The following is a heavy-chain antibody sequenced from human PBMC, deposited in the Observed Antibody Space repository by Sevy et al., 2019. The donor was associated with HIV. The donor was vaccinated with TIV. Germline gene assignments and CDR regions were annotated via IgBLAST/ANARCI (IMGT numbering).Heavy chain of an antibody. D-gene: IGHD6-6*01. V-gene: IGHV3-73*01. Sequence: GGSLRLSRAASGFMFSDAAMHWVRQASGKGLEWLGRMRSKANTFATAYAAPAKGRFTISRDDSKNTAYLHMSSLRTEDTAIYYCTFSSDYYKYGWDVWGQGTTVTVSS. CDR3: TFSSDYYKYGWDV. CDR1: GFMFSDAA. CDR2: MRSKANTFAT. J-gene: IGHJ6*02.